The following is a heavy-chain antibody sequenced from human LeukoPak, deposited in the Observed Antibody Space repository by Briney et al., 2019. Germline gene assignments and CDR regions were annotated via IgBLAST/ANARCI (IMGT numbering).Heavy chain of an antibody. D-gene: IGHD4-17*01. J-gene: IGHJ3*02. CDR2: VNPHTGGI. Sequence: ASVTVSCKASGYTFTGYYIHWVRQAPGQGLEWMGWVNPHTGGINYARKFQGRVTMTWDTSISTAYMELSSLRSDDTAVFYCARDGADGEPDAFDIWGQGTMITVSS. CDR1: GYTFTGYY. CDR3: ARDGADGEPDAFDI. V-gene: IGHV1-2*02.